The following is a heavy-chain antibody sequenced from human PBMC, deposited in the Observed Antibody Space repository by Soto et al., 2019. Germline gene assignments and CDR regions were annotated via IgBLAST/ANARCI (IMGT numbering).Heavy chain of an antibody. D-gene: IGHD3-16*01. CDR2: ISGSGDNT. CDR1: GFTFSSYA. V-gene: IGHV3-23*01. Sequence: EVQLLESGGGLVQPGGSLRLSCAASGFTFSSYAMTWVRQAPGKGLEWVSAISGSGDNTYYADSVKGRFSISRDNSKNTVFLQMNSLRAEDTAIYYCAKWVEGAMGSIDYWGQGTLVTVSS. CDR3: AKWVEGAMGSIDY. J-gene: IGHJ4*02.